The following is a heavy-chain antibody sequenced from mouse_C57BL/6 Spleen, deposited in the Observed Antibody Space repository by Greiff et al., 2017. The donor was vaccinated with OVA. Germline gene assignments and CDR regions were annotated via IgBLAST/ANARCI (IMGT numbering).Heavy chain of an antibody. CDR3: ARGVYYGSSHYFDY. CDR2: IDPSDSYT. V-gene: IGHV1-50*01. D-gene: IGHD1-1*01. Sequence: QVQLQQPGAELVKPGASVKLSCKASGYTFTSYWMQWVKQRPGQGLEWIGEIDPSDSYTNYNQKFKGKATLTVDTSSSTAYMQLSSLTSEDSAVYYCARGVYYGSSHYFDYWGQGTTLTVSS. J-gene: IGHJ2*01. CDR1: GYTFTSYW.